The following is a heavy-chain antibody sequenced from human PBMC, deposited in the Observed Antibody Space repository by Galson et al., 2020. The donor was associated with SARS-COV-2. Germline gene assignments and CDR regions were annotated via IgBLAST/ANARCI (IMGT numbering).Heavy chain of an antibody. CDR3: ARVPAPDDYSNSRLFDC. CDR1: GFTFSSYS. V-gene: IGHV3-21*01. D-gene: IGHD4-4*01. Sequence: GGSLRLSCAASGFTFSSYSMNWVRQAPGKGLEWVSPISSSSSYIYYADSVKGRFTISRDNAKNSLYLQMNSLRAEDTAVYYWARVPAPDDYSNSRLFDCWGEGAVVTV. CDR2: ISSSSSYI. J-gene: IGHJ4*02.